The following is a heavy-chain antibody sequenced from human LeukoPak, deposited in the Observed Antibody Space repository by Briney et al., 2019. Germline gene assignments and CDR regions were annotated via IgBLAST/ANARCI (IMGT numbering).Heavy chain of an antibody. CDR2: ITSSSGNT. CDR1: GFTFSSYA. CDR3: AKDGTGCGGDCYSDY. Sequence: PGGSLRLSCAASGFTFSSYAMSWVRQAPGKGLEWVSSITSSSGNTYYADSVRGRFTISRDNSKNTLYLQMNSLRAEDTAVYYCAKDGTGCGGDCYSDYWGQGTLVTVSS. D-gene: IGHD2-21*02. V-gene: IGHV3-23*01. J-gene: IGHJ4*02.